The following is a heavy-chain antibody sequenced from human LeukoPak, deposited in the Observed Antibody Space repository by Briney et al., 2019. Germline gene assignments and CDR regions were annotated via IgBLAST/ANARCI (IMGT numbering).Heavy chain of an antibody. CDR2: IWYDGSNT. D-gene: IGHD3-3*01. J-gene: IGHJ4*02. CDR1: GFTFSSFG. Sequence: GGSQRLSCVASGFTFSSFGMHWVRQAPGKGLEWVALIWYDGSNTYYADSVKGRFTISGDDSKNTVYLQMNSLRAEDTALYYCARGFLDFDSWGQGTLVIVSS. CDR3: ARGFLDFDS. V-gene: IGHV3-33*01.